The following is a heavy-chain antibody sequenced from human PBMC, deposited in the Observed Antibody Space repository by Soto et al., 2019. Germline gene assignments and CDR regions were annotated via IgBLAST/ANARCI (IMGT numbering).Heavy chain of an antibody. D-gene: IGHD5-18*01. J-gene: IGHJ4*02. CDR2: ISGSGGST. V-gene: IGHV3-23*01. CDR3: AREGNSYGYWDLDY. Sequence: EVQILESGGGLVQTGGSLRLSCAASGFTFNNYAMSWVRQSPGKGLEWVSAISGSGGSTYYADSVKGRFTISSDNSENTMYLQMNSLSAEDTALYYCAREGNSYGYWDLDYWGQGPLVTVSS. CDR1: GFTFNNYA.